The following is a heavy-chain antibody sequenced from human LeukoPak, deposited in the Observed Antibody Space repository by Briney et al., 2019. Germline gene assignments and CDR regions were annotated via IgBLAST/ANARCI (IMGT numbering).Heavy chain of an antibody. CDR3: ARGIRGTSRYYYFDY. V-gene: IGHV3-21*01. Sequence: GGSLRLSCAASGFTFSSYSMNWVRQAPGKGLEWVSSISSSSSYIYYADSVKGRFTISRDNAKNSLYLQMNGLRAEDTAVYYCARGIRGTSRYYYFDYWGQGTLVTVSS. D-gene: IGHD2-15*01. CDR1: GFTFSSYS. J-gene: IGHJ4*02. CDR2: ISSSSSYI.